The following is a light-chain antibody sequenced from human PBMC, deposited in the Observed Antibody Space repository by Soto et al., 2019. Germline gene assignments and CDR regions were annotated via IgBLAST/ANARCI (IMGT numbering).Light chain of an antibody. CDR2: GAS. CDR3: QQYGSSVIT. Sequence: EVVLTQSPVTLSLSPWDRATLSCRASQSITNNFLAWYQHKPGQAPRLLIYGASSRATGIPDRFSGSGSGTHFTLTISRLEPEDFAVYHCQQYGSSVITFGQGTRLDIK. J-gene: IGKJ5*01. V-gene: IGKV3-20*01. CDR1: QSITNNF.